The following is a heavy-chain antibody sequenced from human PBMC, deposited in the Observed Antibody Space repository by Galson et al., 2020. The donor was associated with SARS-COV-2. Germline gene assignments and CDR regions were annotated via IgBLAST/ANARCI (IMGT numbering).Heavy chain of an antibody. J-gene: IGHJ4*02. CDR3: VHSAYASCMIFGVVRTKVYVYY. V-gene: IGHV2-5*01. CDR2: IYWNDDK. CDR1: GFSLTTSGVG. D-gene: IGHD3-3*01. Sequence: ESGPTLVKPTQTLTLTCTFSGFSLTTSGVGVGWIRQPPGKALEWLALIYWNDDKCYSPSLKSRLTITKDTSKNQVVLTMTNMDPVDTATYYCVHSAYASCMIFGVVRTKVYVYYWCQGTLVTVSS.